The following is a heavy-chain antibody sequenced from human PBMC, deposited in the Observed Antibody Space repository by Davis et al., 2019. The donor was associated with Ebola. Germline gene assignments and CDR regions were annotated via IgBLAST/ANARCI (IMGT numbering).Heavy chain of an antibody. CDR3: ARVRRYLDPTVYYFDY. J-gene: IGHJ4*02. Sequence: MPSETLSLTCTVSGGSVSSGSYYWSWIRQPPGKGLEWIGYIYYSGSTNYNPSLKSRVTISVDTSKNQFSLKLSSVTAADTAVYYCARVRRYLDPTVYYFDYWGQGTLVTVSS. V-gene: IGHV4-61*01. CDR2: IYYSGST. CDR1: GGSVSSGSYY. D-gene: IGHD3-9*01.